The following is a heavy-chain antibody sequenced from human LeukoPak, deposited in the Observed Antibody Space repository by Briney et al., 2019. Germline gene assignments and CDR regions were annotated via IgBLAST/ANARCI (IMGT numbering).Heavy chain of an antibody. CDR1: GFTFSSYW. V-gene: IGHV3-7*01. CDR2: IKQDGSGK. J-gene: IGHJ6*03. Sequence: GGSLRLSCAASGFTFSSYWMSWVRQAPGKGLEWVANIKQDGSGKYYVDSVKGRFTISRDNAKNSLYLQMNSLRAEDTAVYYCARDHGYSSSWPFYYYYYMDVWGKGTTVTVSS. CDR3: ARDHGYSSSWPFYYYYYMDV. D-gene: IGHD6-13*01.